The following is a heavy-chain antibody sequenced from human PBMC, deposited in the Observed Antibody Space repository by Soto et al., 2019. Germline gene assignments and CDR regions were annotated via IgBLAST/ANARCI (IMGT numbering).Heavy chain of an antibody. CDR1: GGSISSGDYY. V-gene: IGHV4-30-4*01. D-gene: IGHD6-13*01. CDR2: IYYSGST. CDR3: ARDLRGVAAAPPGYYGMDV. J-gene: IGHJ6*02. Sequence: SETLSLTCTVSGGSISSGDYYWGWILQPPGKGLEWIGYIYYSGSTYYNPSLKSRVTISVDTSKNQFSLKLSSVTAADTAVYYCARDLRGVAAAPPGYYGMDVWGQGTTVTVSS.